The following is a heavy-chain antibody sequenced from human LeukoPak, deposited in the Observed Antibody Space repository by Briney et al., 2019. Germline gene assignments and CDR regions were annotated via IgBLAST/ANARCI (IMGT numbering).Heavy chain of an antibody. V-gene: IGHV6-1*01. CDR3: ARSAAGTLDY. D-gene: IGHD6-13*01. CDR1: GDSVSSKSAA. CDR2: TYYRSKWYD. J-gene: IGHJ4*02. Sequence: SQTLSLTCDLSGDSVSSKSAAWNWIRQSPSRGLEWLGRTYYRSKWYDDYALSVKSRITINPDTSKNQSSLHLNSVTPEDTAVYYCARSAAGTLDYWGQGTLVTVSS.